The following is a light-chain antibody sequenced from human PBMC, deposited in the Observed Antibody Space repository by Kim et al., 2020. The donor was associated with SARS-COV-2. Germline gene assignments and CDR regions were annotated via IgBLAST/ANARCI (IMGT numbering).Light chain of an antibody. CDR1: QSVSSN. Sequence: VSPGDRATLSCRASQSVSSNLAWYQQKPGQAPRLLMYGASTRATGIPARFSGSGSGTEFTLTISSLQSEDFAVYYCQQYNNWRWTFGQGTKVEIK. J-gene: IGKJ1*01. CDR3: QQYNNWRWT. CDR2: GAS. V-gene: IGKV3-15*01.